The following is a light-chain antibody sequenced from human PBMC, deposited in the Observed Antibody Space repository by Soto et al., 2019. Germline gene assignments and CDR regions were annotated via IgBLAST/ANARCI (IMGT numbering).Light chain of an antibody. J-gene: IGLJ3*02. Sequence: QSALTQPASVSGSPGQSITISCTGTSSDIGAYNYVSWYQQHSGKAPKLMIFEVSNRPSGVSNRFSGSKSGNTASLTISGLQGEDEADYYCSSYTTSSTPVFGGGTKLTVL. CDR1: SSDIGAYNY. V-gene: IGLV2-14*01. CDR3: SSYTTSSTPV. CDR2: EVS.